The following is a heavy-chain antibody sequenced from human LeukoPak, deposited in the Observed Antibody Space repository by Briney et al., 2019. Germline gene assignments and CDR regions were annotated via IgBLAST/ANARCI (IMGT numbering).Heavy chain of an antibody. Sequence: PGRSLRLSCAASGFTFSSYGMHWVRQAPGKGLEWVAVIWYDGSNKYYADSVKGRFTISRDNSKNTLYLQMNSLRAEDTAVYYCAKDLGRYSSGWLPIDYWGQGTLVTVSS. D-gene: IGHD6-19*01. CDR2: IWYDGSNK. J-gene: IGHJ4*02. V-gene: IGHV3-33*06. CDR1: GFTFSSYG. CDR3: AKDLGRYSSGWLPIDY.